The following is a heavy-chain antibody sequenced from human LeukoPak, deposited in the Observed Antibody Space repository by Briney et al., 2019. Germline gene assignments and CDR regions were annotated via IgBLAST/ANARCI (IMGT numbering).Heavy chain of an antibody. CDR2: ISYDGSNK. CDR1: GFTFSSYG. D-gene: IGHD3-22*01. V-gene: IGHV3-30*03. J-gene: IGHJ3*02. Sequence: PGRSLRLSCAASGFTFSSYGMHWVRQAPGKGLEWVAVISYDGSNKYYADSVKGRFTISRDNSKNTLYLQMNSLRAEDTAVYYCATTGIVVVTNAFDIWGRGTMVTVSS. CDR3: ATTGIVVVTNAFDI.